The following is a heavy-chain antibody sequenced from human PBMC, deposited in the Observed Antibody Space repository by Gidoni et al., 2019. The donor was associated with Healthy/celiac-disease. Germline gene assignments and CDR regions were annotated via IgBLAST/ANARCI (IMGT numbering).Heavy chain of an antibody. CDR2: IYTSGST. J-gene: IGHJ4*02. V-gene: IGHV4-61*02. CDR1: GGSNSSGSYY. Sequence: QVQLQESGPGLVKPSQTLSLTCTVSGGSNSSGSYYWSWIRQPAGKGLEWIGRIYTSGSTNYNPSLKSRVTISVDTSKNQFSLTLSSVTAADTAVYYCARDSWYSSGLGYFDYWGQGTLVTVSS. CDR3: ARDSWYSSGLGYFDY. D-gene: IGHD6-19*01.